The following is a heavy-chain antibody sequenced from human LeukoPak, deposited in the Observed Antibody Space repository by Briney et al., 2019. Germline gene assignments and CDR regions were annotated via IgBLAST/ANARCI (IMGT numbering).Heavy chain of an antibody. Sequence: GSLRLSCAASGFTFSSYSMNWVRRAPGKGLEWVSSISSSSSYIYYADSVKGRFTISRDNAKNSLYLQMNSLRAEDTAVYYCASERGYSYALDYWGQGTLVTVSS. V-gene: IGHV3-21*01. D-gene: IGHD5-18*01. CDR3: ASERGYSYALDY. J-gene: IGHJ4*02. CDR1: GFTFSSYS. CDR2: ISSSSSYI.